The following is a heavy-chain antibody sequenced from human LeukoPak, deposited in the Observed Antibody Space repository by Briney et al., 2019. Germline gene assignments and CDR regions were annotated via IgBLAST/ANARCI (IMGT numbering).Heavy chain of an antibody. CDR1: GFTFSSYW. D-gene: IGHD3-22*01. J-gene: IGHJ3*02. V-gene: IGHV3-48*04. Sequence: GGSLRLFCGASGFTFSSYWMSWVRQAPGKGLEWVSYISGLSSTIYYADSVKGRFTISRDNAKNSLYLQMNSLRAEDTAVYYCARRLTMIVGDAFDIWGQGTMVTVSS. CDR3: ARRLTMIVGDAFDI. CDR2: ISGLSSTI.